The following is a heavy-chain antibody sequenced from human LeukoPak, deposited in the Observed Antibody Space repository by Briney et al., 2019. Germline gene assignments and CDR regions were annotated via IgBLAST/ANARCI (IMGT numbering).Heavy chain of an antibody. Sequence: ASVKVSCKVSGYTLTELSMHWVRQAPGKGLEWMGGFDPEDGETIYAQKFQGRVTMTEDTSTDTAYMELSSLRSEDTAVYYCATAQRITIFGVVPHAFDIWGQGTMVTVSS. D-gene: IGHD3-3*01. V-gene: IGHV1-24*01. J-gene: IGHJ3*02. CDR1: GYTLTELS. CDR3: ATAQRITIFGVVPHAFDI. CDR2: FDPEDGET.